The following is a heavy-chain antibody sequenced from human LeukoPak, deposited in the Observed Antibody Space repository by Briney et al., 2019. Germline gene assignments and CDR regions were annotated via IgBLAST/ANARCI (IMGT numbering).Heavy chain of an antibody. V-gene: IGHV1-69*13. Sequence: SVKVSCKASGGTFSSYAISWVRQAPGQGLEWMGGIIPIFGTANYAQKFQGRVTITADESTSTAYMELSSLRSEDTAVYYCARVYCSGGSCYSPHDAFDIWGQGTVVTVSS. D-gene: IGHD2-15*01. CDR1: GGTFSSYA. CDR3: ARVYCSGGSCYSPHDAFDI. J-gene: IGHJ3*02. CDR2: IIPIFGTA.